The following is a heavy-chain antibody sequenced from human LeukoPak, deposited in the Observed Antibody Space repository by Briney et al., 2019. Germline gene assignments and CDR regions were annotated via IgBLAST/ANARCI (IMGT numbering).Heavy chain of an antibody. J-gene: IGHJ6*02. CDR2: IGSSGSYT. CDR1: GFTFSDYH. V-gene: IGHV3-11*05. CDR3: ARDMSASQRALDV. Sequence: GGSLRLSCAASGFTFSDYHMTWIRQAPGKGLEWVSYIGSSGSYTNYADSAKGRFTISRDNAKNSLYLQMNSLRGDDTAVYYCARDMSASQRALDVWGQGTTVTVSS. D-gene: IGHD3-16*01.